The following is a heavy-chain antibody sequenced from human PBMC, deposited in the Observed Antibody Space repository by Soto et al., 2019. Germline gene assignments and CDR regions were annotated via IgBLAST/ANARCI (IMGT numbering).Heavy chain of an antibody. D-gene: IGHD2-2*01. CDR3: AREPLYCSSTSCPHQMAF. CDR2: IYYSGST. Sequence: TSETLSLTCTVSGGSISSYYWSWIRQPPGKGLEWIGYIYYSGSTNYNPSLKSRVTISVDTSKNQFSLKLSSVTAADTAVYYCAREPLYCSSTSCPHQMAFWGQGTKVPVSS. CDR1: GGSISSYY. J-gene: IGHJ6*02. V-gene: IGHV4-59*01.